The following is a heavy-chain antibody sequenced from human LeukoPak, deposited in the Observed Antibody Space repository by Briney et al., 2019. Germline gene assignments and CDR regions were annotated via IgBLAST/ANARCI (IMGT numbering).Heavy chain of an antibody. CDR3: ARDPSGYDNGFFDS. J-gene: IGHJ4*02. Sequence: GGSLRLSCATSGFTFSTYSMNWVRQAPGKGLEWVSSISSRSSHIYYADSLKGRFTISRDNAKNSLHLQMNSLRAEDTAVYYCARDPSGYDNGFFDSWGQGTRVAVSS. CDR2: ISSRSSHI. CDR1: GFTFSTYS. D-gene: IGHD5-12*01. V-gene: IGHV3-21*01.